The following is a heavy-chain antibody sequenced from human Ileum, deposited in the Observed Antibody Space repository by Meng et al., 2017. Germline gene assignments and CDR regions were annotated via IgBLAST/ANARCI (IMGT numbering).Heavy chain of an antibody. V-gene: IGHV4-34*01. CDR3: ASARYDN. CDR2: INHNGNT. CDR1: GGSFSANY. J-gene: IGHJ4*02. Sequence: QVQLQQWGAGLLKPSETLSLTCVGDGGSFSANYWTWIRQPPGKGLEWIGEINHNGNTNYKPSLKSRVTISVDTSKKQFSLRLTSVTAADTAVYYCASARYDNWGQGTLVTVSS.